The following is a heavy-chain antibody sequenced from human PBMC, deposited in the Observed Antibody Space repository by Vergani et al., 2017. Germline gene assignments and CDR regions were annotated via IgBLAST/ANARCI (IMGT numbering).Heavy chain of an antibody. V-gene: IGHV1-8*01. J-gene: IGHJ4*02. CDR3: ARAPRSSGYFFDY. CDR1: GYTFTSYD. D-gene: IGHD3-22*01. CDR2: MNPNRGNT. Sequence: QVQLVQSGAEVKKPGASVKVSCKASGYTFTSYDINWVRQATGQGLEWMGWMNPNRGNTGYAQKFQGRVTMTRNTSISTAYMELSSLGSDDTAVYYCARAPRSSGYFFDYWGQGTLVTVSS.